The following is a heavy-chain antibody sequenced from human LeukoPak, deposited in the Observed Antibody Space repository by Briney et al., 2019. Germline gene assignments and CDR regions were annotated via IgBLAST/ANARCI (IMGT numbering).Heavy chain of an antibody. Sequence: SGGSLRLSCAASGFTFRSYAMHWVRQAPGKGLEWVAVILYDGNNKYYADSVKGRFTISRDNSKNTLYMQMNSLRAEDTAVYYCARDSGDYYDSSGYYLIWGQGTLVTVSS. CDR2: ILYDGNNK. CDR1: GFTFRSYA. J-gene: IGHJ4*02. D-gene: IGHD3-22*01. V-gene: IGHV3-30-3*01. CDR3: ARDSGDYYDSSGYYLI.